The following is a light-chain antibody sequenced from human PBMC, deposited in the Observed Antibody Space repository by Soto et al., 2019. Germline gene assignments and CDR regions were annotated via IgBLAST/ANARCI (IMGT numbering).Light chain of an antibody. Sequence: QSVLTQPASVSGSPGQSITISCTGSSSDVGGYKYVSWYQHLPGKAPELMIYDVSNRPSGVSDRFSGSKSGNTASLTISGLQAEDEADYYCNSYTSSGTDVFGTGTKLTVL. J-gene: IGLJ1*01. V-gene: IGLV2-14*03. CDR3: NSYTSSGTDV. CDR1: SSDVGGYKY. CDR2: DVS.